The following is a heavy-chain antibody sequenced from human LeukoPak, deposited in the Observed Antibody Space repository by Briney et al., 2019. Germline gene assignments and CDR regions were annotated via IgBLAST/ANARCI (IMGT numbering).Heavy chain of an antibody. CDR2: IKQDGSEK. CDR3: ARDDSSGWYQYYYYYMDV. V-gene: IGHV3-7*01. CDR1: GFTFSSYW. D-gene: IGHD6-19*01. J-gene: IGHJ6*03. Sequence: GGSLRLSCAASGFTFSSYWMSWVRQAPGKGLEWVANIKQDGSEKYYVDSVKGRFTISRDNAKNSLYLQMNSLRAEDTAVYYCARDDSSGWYQYYYYYMDVWGKGTAVTVSS.